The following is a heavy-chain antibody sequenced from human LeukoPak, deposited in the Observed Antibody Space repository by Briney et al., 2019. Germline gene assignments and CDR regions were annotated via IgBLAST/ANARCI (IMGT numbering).Heavy chain of an antibody. CDR1: GYTFASYG. CDR2: INPNSGGT. D-gene: IGHD1-26*01. V-gene: IGHV1-2*02. Sequence: ASVKVSCKASGYTFASYGISWVRQAPGQGLEWMGWINPNSGGTNYAQKFQGRVTMTRDTSISTAYMELSRLRSDDTAVYYCASGSRYYYYYYMDVWGKGTTVTVSS. CDR3: ASGSRYYYYYYMDV. J-gene: IGHJ6*03.